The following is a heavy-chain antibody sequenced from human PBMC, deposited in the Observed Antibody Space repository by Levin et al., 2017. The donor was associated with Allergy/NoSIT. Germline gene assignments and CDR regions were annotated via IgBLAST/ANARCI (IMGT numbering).Heavy chain of an antibody. J-gene: IGHJ4*02. CDR1: GGSISSTNW. CDR2: IYHSGST. V-gene: IGHV4-4*02. CDR3: AGTPYSSGWFTHFDY. D-gene: IGHD6-19*01. Sequence: SQTLSLTCAVSGGSISSTNWWTWVRQTPEKGLEWIGEIYHSGSTNYNPSLKSRVTISVDKSKHQFSLNLSSVTAADTAVYYCAGTPYSSGWFTHFDYWGQGTLVTVSS.